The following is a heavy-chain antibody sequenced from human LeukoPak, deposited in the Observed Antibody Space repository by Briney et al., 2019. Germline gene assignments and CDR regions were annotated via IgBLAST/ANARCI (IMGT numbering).Heavy chain of an antibody. CDR2: INHSGST. J-gene: IGHJ4*02. Sequence: SETLSLTCAVYGGSFSGYYWSWIRQPPGKGLEWIGEINHSGSTNYNPSLKSRVTISVDTSRNQFSLKLSSVTAADTAVYYCARAMYYYDSSGYYYPAFDYWGQGTLVTVSS. CDR3: ARAMYYYDSSGYYYPAFDY. CDR1: GGSFSGYY. D-gene: IGHD3-22*01. V-gene: IGHV4-34*01.